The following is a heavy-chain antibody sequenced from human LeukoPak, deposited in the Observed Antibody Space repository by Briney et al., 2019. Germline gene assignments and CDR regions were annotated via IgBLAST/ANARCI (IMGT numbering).Heavy chain of an antibody. D-gene: IGHD1-26*01. Sequence: GASVKVSCKASGYTFTSYDINWVRQATGQGLEWMGGIIPIFGTANYAQKFQGRVTITADKSTSTAYMELSSLRSEDTAVYYCARGREGATTTNWFDPWGQETLVTVSS. CDR3: ARGREGATTTNWFDP. CDR2: IIPIFGTA. CDR1: GYTFTSYD. V-gene: IGHV1-69*06. J-gene: IGHJ5*02.